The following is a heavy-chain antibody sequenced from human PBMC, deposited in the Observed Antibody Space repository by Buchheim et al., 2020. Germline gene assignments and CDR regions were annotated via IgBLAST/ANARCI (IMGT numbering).Heavy chain of an antibody. CDR2: IKKDGSEK. D-gene: IGHD6-19*01. Sequence: EVQLVESGGGLVQPGGSLRLSCAASGFTFNNYWMTWVRQAPGKGLKWVANIKKDGSEKYYVDSVKGRFTIYRDNAKNSLYLQMNSLGAEDTAVYYCARELGQYSSGWYFSFDYWGQGAL. J-gene: IGHJ4*02. CDR1: GFTFNNYW. CDR3: ARELGQYSSGWYFSFDY. V-gene: IGHV3-7*01.